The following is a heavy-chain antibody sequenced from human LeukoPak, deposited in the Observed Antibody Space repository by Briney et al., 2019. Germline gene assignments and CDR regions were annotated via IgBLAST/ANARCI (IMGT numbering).Heavy chain of an antibody. Sequence: ASVKVSCKASGYTFTSYYMHWVRQAPGQGLEWMGIINPSGGSTSYAQKFQGRVTMIRDTSTSTVYMELSSLRSEDTAVYYCARVTQLARAFDIWGQGTMVTVSS. CDR2: INPSGGST. CDR1: GYTFTSYY. V-gene: IGHV1-46*01. D-gene: IGHD6-13*01. J-gene: IGHJ3*02. CDR3: ARVTQLARAFDI.